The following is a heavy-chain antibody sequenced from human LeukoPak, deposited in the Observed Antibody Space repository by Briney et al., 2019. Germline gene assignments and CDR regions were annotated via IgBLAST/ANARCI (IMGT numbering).Heavy chain of an antibody. CDR1: GYTFTSYG. CDR2: ISAYNGNT. V-gene: IGHV1-18*01. CDR3: ATGRYYDFWSGYYSPEPPGY. D-gene: IGHD3-3*01. J-gene: IGHJ4*02. Sequence: ASVKVSCKASGYTFTSYGISWVRQAPGQGLEWMGWISAYNGNTNYAQKLQGRVTMTTDTSTSTAYMELRSLRSDDTAVYYCATGRYYDFWSGYYSPEPPGYWGQGTLVTVSS.